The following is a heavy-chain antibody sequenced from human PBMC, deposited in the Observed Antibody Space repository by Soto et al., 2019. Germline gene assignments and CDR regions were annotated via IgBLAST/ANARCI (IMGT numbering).Heavy chain of an antibody. CDR1: GGTLRNYG. Sequence: QVQLVQSGAEVKKPGSSVRVSCKASGGTLRNYGISWVRQAPGQGLEWMGGIIPVFGTANYAQKFQGRVTITADESTSTVYMDVTSLRSEDTAVYSGSRGDATKIVVTTYYGMDVWGQGTTVTVSS. V-gene: IGHV1-69*12. D-gene: IGHD4-17*01. CDR2: IIPVFGTA. CDR3: SRGDATKIVVTTYYGMDV. J-gene: IGHJ6*02.